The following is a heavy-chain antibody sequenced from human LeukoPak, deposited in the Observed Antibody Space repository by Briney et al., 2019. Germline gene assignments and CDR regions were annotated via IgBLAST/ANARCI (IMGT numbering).Heavy chain of an antibody. CDR3: AKDITSGGTALDY. Sequence: HTGRSLRLSCAASGFTFDDYAMRWVRQAPGKGLEWVSGISWNSGSIGYADSVKGRFTISRDNAKNSLYLQMNSLRAEDTALYYCAKDITSGGTALDYWGQGTLVTVSS. CDR2: ISWNSGSI. J-gene: IGHJ4*02. CDR1: GFTFDDYA. V-gene: IGHV3-9*01. D-gene: IGHD1-7*01.